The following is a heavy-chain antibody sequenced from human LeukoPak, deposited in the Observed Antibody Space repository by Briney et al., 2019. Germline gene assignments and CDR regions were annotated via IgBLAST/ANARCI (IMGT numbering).Heavy chain of an antibody. Sequence: GGSLRLSWAASGFTFSSYSMNWVRQAPGKGLEWVSSISSSSSYIYYADSVKGRFTISRDNAKNSLYLQMNSLRAEDTAVYYCARGNYDSSGYYRNSMYYFDYWGQGTLVTVSS. CDR3: ARGNYDSSGYYRNSMYYFDY. J-gene: IGHJ4*02. CDR2: ISSSSSYI. V-gene: IGHV3-21*01. CDR1: GFTFSSYS. D-gene: IGHD3-22*01.